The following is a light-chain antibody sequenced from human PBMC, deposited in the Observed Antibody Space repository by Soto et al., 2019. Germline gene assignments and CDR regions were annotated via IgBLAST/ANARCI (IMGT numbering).Light chain of an antibody. CDR1: SGHSNYA. V-gene: IGLV4-69*01. CDR3: QTWVTGLYVV. CDR2: LNSDGRH. Sequence: QLVLTQSPSASASLGASVKLTCTLSSGHSNYAIAWHPQQPETGPRYLMQLNSDGRHSHGDGIPDRFSGSSSGAERYLTISSLQAEDEADYYCQTWVTGLYVVFGGGTKLTVL. J-gene: IGLJ2*01.